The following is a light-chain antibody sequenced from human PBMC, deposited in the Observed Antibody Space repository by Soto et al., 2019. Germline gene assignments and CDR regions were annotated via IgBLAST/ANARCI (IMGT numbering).Light chain of an antibody. CDR3: QQYGSYPLT. CDR2: ETS. J-gene: IGKJ4*01. Sequence: EVVLTQSPGALSLSPGERATLSCRASQSVDSSYFAWYQQRPGQAPRLLIYETSSRATGIPDRFSGSGSGTDFTLTVSRLEPEDFAVYFCQQYGSYPLTFGGGTKVENK. CDR1: QSVDSSY. V-gene: IGKV3-20*01.